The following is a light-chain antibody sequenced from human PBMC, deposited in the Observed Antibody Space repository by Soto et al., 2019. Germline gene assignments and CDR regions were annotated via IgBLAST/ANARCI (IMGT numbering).Light chain of an antibody. J-gene: IGKJ1*01. CDR3: QQYGPSPGT. V-gene: IGKV3-20*01. CDR2: GAS. Sequence: IVLTQSPGTLSLSPGERATLSCRASQSVTSSYLAWYQHKPGQSPRLLIYGASTRATGVPDRFSGSGSGTDFTLTISRLEPEDFAVYYCQQYGPSPGTFGQGTKVDIK. CDR1: QSVTSSY.